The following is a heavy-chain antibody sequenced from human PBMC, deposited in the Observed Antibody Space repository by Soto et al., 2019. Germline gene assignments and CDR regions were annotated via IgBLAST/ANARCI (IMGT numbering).Heavy chain of an antibody. CDR1: GYTFTSYY. J-gene: IGHJ3*02. D-gene: IGHD6-19*01. CDR3: ATATGRYSSGWFDAFDI. CDR2: INPSGGST. V-gene: IGHV1-46*03. Sequence: ASVKVSCKASGYTFTSYYMHWVRQAPGQGLEWMGIINPSGGSTSYAQKFQGRVTMTRDTSTSTVYMELSSLRSEDTAAYYCATATGRYSSGWFDAFDIWGQGTMVTVSS.